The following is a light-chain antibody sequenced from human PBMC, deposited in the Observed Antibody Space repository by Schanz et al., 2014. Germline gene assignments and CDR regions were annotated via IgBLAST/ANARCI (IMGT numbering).Light chain of an antibody. CDR3: QQHGSSLT. Sequence: EIVMTQSPVTLSVSPGERATLSCRASQSVGSNLAWYQQKSGQAPRLLMYGASTRATGIPARFSGSGSGTEFTLTISRLEPEECEVYYCQQHGSSLTFGPGTKVDVK. J-gene: IGKJ3*01. CDR2: GAS. CDR1: QSVGSN. V-gene: IGKV3-15*01.